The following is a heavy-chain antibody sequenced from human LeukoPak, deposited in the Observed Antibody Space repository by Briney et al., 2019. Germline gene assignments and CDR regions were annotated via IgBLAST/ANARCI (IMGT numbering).Heavy chain of an antibody. CDR1: GFTFSSYS. D-gene: IGHD6-13*01. Sequence: GGSLRLSCAASGFTFSSYSMNWVRQAPGKGLEWVASISSSSSYIYYADPVKGRFTISRDNAKNSLYLQMNSLRAEDTAVYYCARDWGIAAAGFDPWGQGTLVTVSS. J-gene: IGHJ5*02. V-gene: IGHV3-21*01. CDR2: ISSSSSYI. CDR3: ARDWGIAAAGFDP.